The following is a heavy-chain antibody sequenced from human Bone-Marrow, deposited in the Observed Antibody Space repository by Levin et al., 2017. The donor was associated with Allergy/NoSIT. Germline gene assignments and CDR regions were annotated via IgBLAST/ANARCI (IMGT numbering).Heavy chain of an antibody. CDR3: AREGATSGSWYGSGAFDI. D-gene: IGHD6-13*01. CDR2: IYYSGST. CDR1: GGSISSYY. Sequence: SETLSLTCTVSGGSISSYYWSWIRQPPGKGLEWIGYIYYSGSTNYNPSLKSRVTISVDTSKNQFSLKLSSVTAADTAVYYCAREGATSGSWYGSGAFDIWGQGTMVTVSS. V-gene: IGHV4-59*01. J-gene: IGHJ3*02.